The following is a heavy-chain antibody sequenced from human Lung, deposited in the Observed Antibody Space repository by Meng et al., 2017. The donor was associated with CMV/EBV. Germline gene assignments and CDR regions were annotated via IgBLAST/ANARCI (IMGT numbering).Heavy chain of an antibody. CDR2: IMPYSGDT. CDR3: ARDHN. CDR1: GYTFTGHF. Sequence: ASVKVSCKASGYTFTGHFLHWVRQAPGQGLEWMGWIMPYSGDTHYAQTFQGRVTMTSDTSLSTAYMELSSLRSDDTAVYYCARDHNWGQGTMVTVSS. V-gene: IGHV1-2*02. J-gene: IGHJ3*01.